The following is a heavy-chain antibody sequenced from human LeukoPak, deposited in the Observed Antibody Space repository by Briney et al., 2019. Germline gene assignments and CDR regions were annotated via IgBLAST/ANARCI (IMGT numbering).Heavy chain of an antibody. CDR2: INHSGST. J-gene: IGHJ1*01. CDR1: GGSVSSGSYY. V-gene: IGHV4-61*01. Sequence: SETLSLTCTVSGGSVSSGSYYWSWIRQPPGKGLEWIGEINHSGSTNYNPSLKSRVTISVDTSKNQFSLKLSSVTAADTAVYYCARGRYFQHWGQGTLVTVSS. CDR3: ARGRYFQH.